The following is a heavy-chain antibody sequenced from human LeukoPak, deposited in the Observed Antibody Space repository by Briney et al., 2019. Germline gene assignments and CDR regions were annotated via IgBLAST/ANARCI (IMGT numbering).Heavy chain of an antibody. CDR3: ARAITYYYDSSGYYERPGYDY. CDR2: IYYSGST. J-gene: IGHJ4*02. V-gene: IGHV4-59*12. CDR1: GGSISSYY. D-gene: IGHD3-22*01. Sequence: KASETLSLTCTVSGGSISSYYWSWIRQPPGKGLEWIGYIYYSGSTNYNPSLKSRVTISVDTSKNQFSLKLSSVTAADTAVYYCARAITYYYDSSGYYERPGYDYWGQGTLVTVSS.